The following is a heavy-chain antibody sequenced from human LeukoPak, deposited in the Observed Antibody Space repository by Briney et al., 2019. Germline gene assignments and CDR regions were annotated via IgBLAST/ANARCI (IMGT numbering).Heavy chain of an antibody. J-gene: IGHJ4*02. CDR3: AVELTIFGVVTNHPLDY. Sequence: PSETLSLTCTVSGGSISSSSYYWGWIRQPPGKGLEWIGSIYYSGSTYYNPSLKSRVTISVDTSKNQFSLKLSSVTAAGTAVYYCAVELTIFGVVTNHPLDYWGQGTLVTVSS. V-gene: IGHV4-39*01. D-gene: IGHD3-3*01. CDR1: GGSISSSSYY. CDR2: IYYSGST.